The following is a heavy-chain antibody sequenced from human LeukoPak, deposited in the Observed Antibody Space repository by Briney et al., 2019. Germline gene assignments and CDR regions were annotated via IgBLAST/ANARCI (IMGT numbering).Heavy chain of an antibody. J-gene: IGHJ4*02. CDR1: GFTFSSYW. CDR3: ARQDDSSGYYSGFDY. V-gene: IGHV3-7*01. Sequence: GRSLRLSCAASGFTFSSYWMNWVRQAPGKGLEWVANINRDGSEKYYVDSVKGRFTISRDNAKNSLYLQMNSLRAEDTAVYYCARQDDSSGYYSGFDYWGQGALVTVST. D-gene: IGHD3-22*01. CDR2: INRDGSEK.